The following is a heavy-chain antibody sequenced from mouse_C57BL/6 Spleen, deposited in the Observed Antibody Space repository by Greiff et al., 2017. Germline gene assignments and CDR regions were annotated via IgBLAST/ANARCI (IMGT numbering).Heavy chain of an antibody. CDR3: ARGGDYEDGYDMDY. D-gene: IGHD2-4*01. Sequence: EVKLMESGPGLVKPSQSLSLTCSVTGYSITSGYYWNWIRQFPGNKLEWMGYISYDGSNNYKPSLKNRISITRDTSKNQFFLKLNSVTTEYTAKYYCARGGDYEDGYDMDYWGQGTSVTVSS. V-gene: IGHV3-6*01. J-gene: IGHJ4*01. CDR1: GYSITSGYY. CDR2: ISYDGSN.